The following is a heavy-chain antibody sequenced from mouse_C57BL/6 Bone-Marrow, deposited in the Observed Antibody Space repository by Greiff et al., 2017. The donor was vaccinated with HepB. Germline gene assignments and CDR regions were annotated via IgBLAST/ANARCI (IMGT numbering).Heavy chain of an antibody. D-gene: IGHD1-1*01. Sequence: VMLVESGAELMKPGASVKLSCKATGYTFTGYWIEWVKQRPGHGLEWIGEILPGSGSTNYNEKFKGKATFTADTSSNTAYMQLSSLTTEDSAIYYCARGALRYYYYGTSYAMDYWGQGTSVTVSS. CDR1: GYTFTGYW. J-gene: IGHJ4*01. CDR2: ILPGSGST. V-gene: IGHV1-9*01. CDR3: ARGALRYYYYGTSYAMDY.